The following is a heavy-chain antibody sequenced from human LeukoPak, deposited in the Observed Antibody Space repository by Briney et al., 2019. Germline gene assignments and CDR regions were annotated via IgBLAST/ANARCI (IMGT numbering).Heavy chain of an antibody. CDR3: ARDFDTLTGYYWKSFDY. Sequence: GGSLRLSCAASGFTFSSYGMHWVRQAPGKGLEWVAVIWYDGSNKYYADSVKDRFTVSRDNSKNTLYLQMYSLRAEDTAVYFCARDFDTLTGYYWKSFDYWGQGTLVTVSS. CDR2: IWYDGSNK. J-gene: IGHJ4*02. D-gene: IGHD3-9*01. V-gene: IGHV3-33*01. CDR1: GFTFSSYG.